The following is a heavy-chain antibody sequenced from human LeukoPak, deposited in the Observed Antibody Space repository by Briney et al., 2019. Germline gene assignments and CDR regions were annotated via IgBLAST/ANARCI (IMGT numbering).Heavy chain of an antibody. CDR1: GFTFRSYE. CDR2: ISGGGEST. D-gene: IGHD2-2*01. CDR3: ARRSGRRYEF. V-gene: IGHV3-48*03. J-gene: IGHJ4*02. Sequence: GGSLRLSCAASGFTFRSYEMNWVRQAPGRGLEWVSHISGGGESTVYPDAVKGRFIISRDNTKNSLYLQMNSLRVEDTGVYYCARRSGRRYEFWGQGVLVTVSP.